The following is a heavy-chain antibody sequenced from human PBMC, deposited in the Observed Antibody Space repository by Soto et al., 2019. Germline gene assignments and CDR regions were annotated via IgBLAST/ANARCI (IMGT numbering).Heavy chain of an antibody. CDR3: ARESVTVISRLFDT. D-gene: IGHD3-22*01. CDR1: GDSIDRGVYF. Sequence: PSETLSLTCAVSGDSIDRGVYFWSWIRQPPGKGLEWIGSIYYSGGTYYNPSLKSRVTISVDTSKNQFSLNLSSVTAADTAVYYCARESVTVISRLFDTWGQGTLVTVSS. V-gene: IGHV4-30-2*03. CDR2: IYYSGGT. J-gene: IGHJ5*02.